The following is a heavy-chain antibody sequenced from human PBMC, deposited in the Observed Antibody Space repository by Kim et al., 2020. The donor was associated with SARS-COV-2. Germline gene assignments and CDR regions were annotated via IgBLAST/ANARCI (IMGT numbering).Heavy chain of an antibody. CDR1: GFSFSNYN. J-gene: IGHJ6*03. D-gene: IGHD3-22*01. Sequence: GGSLRLSCAASGFSFSNYNMSWVRQAPGKGLEWLSYISDSSGTIYYADSVKGRFTISRDNARDSLYLQMNGLSAEDTAVYYCVRAIEVTYWYDRQGCNYYLMDGAGQESSATVS. CDR2: ISDSSGTI. CDR3: VRAIEVTYWYDRQGCNYYLMDG. V-gene: IGHV3-48*04.